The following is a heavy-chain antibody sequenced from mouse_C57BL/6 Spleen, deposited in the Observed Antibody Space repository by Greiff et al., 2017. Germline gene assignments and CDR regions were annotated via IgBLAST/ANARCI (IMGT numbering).Heavy chain of an antibody. CDR2: IWSDGST. V-gene: IGHV2-6-1*01. CDR3: ARHEYYGNSYYAMDY. Sequence: QVQLQQSGPGLVAPSQSLSITCTVSGFSLTSYGVHWVRQPPGKGLEWLVVIWSDGSTTYNSALKSRLSISKDNSKSQVFLKMNSLQTDDTAMYYCARHEYYGNSYYAMDYWGQGTSVTVSS. CDR1: GFSLTSYG. D-gene: IGHD2-1*01. J-gene: IGHJ4*01.